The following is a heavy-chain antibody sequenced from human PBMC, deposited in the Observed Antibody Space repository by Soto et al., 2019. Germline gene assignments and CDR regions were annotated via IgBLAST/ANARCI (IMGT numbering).Heavy chain of an antibody. V-gene: IGHV3-23*01. Sequence: GGSLRLSCAASGLTFSIYAMSLVRQSPGKGLEWVSAISGSGGSTYYADSVKGRFTISRDNSKNTLYLQMNSLRAEDTAVYYCAKDSLVYWQLGPYAYGMDVWGQGTTVTVSS. CDR3: AKDSLVYWQLGPYAYGMDV. CDR2: ISGSGGST. J-gene: IGHJ6*02. D-gene: IGHD6-13*01. CDR1: GLTFSIYA.